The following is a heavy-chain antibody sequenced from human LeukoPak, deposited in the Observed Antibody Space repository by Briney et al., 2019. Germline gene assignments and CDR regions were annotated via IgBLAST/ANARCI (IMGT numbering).Heavy chain of an antibody. CDR2: IYYTGST. CDR3: ARLRRDILTGYYDY. CDR1: GDSISSSTYY. J-gene: IGHJ4*02. V-gene: IGHV4-39*01. Sequence: SETLSLTCAVSGDSISSSTYYWGWVRQPPGTGLEWIGSIYYTGSTYYNPSLKSRVTISVDTSKNQFSLELSSVTAADTAVYYCARLRRDILTGYYDYWGQGTLVTVSS. D-gene: IGHD3-9*01.